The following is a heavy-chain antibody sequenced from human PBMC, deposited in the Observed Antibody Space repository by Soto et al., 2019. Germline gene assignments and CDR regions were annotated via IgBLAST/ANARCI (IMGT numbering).Heavy chain of an antibody. V-gene: IGHV4-31*03. J-gene: IGHJ4*02. CDR3: AAVPIASKFAYFFDD. CDR1: GGSITSVSYY. Sequence: QVQLQESGPGLVKTSQTLSLTCTVSGGSITSVSYYWSWIRQHPGKGLEWIGYIHSSGSTYYTPPLKTRINMSTDTYDNQFSPKQNSTTAADTAVYNCAAVPIASKFAYFFDDWGPGNLVSV. CDR2: IHSSGST. D-gene: IGHD3-10*02.